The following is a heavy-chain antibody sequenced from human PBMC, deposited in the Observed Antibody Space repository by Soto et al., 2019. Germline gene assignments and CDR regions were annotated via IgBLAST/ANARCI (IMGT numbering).Heavy chain of an antibody. CDR1: GFTFSSYG. CDR2: ISYDGSNK. CDR3: AKDQASGSSGIDY. J-gene: IGHJ4*02. V-gene: IGHV3-30*18. Sequence: QVQLVESGGGVVQPGRSLRLSCAASGFTFSSYGMHWVRQAPGKGLEWVAVISYDGSNKYYADSVKGRFTISRDNSKXXXXXXXXXXXAEDTAVYYCAKDQASGSSGIDYWGQGTLVTVSS. D-gene: IGHD6-19*01.